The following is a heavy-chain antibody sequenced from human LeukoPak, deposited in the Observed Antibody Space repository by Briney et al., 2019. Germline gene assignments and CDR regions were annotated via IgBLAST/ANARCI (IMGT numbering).Heavy chain of an antibody. D-gene: IGHD3-22*01. Sequence: GGSLRLSCAASGFTFSSYWMSWVRQAPGKGLEWVANIKQGGSEKYYVDSVKGRFTISRDNAKNSLYLQMNSLRAEDTAVYYCASPRYYYDSSGFDYWGQGTLVTVSS. V-gene: IGHV3-7*01. CDR2: IKQGGSEK. CDR1: GFTFSSYW. CDR3: ASPRYYYDSSGFDY. J-gene: IGHJ4*02.